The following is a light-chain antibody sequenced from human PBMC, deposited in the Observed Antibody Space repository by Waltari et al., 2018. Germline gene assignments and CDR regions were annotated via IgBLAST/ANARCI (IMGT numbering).Light chain of an antibody. Sequence: QSVLTQPPSASGTPGPRVTISCSGRASNIGGNLVNWYQQLPGKAPKLLIYRSDQRPSGVPDRFSGSKTGTSASLAISGLQSDDEADYFCASWDDSLNGHWVFGGGTKVTVL. CDR2: RSD. CDR3: ASWDDSLNGHWV. J-gene: IGLJ3*02. CDR1: ASNIGGNL. V-gene: IGLV1-44*01.